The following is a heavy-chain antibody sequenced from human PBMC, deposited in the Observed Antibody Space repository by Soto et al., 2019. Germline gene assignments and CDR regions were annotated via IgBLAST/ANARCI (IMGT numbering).Heavy chain of an antibody. CDR3: ARDGTRAYTSSWYYFDY. V-gene: IGHV3-9*01. Sequence: EVQLEESGGGLVQPGRSLRLSCAASGFTFDEYAMHWVRQAPGKGLEWVSGISWNSGSIGYADSVKGRFTISRDNAKNSLYLQMNSLRAEDTAFYYCARDGTRAYTSSWYYFDYWGQGALVTVSS. D-gene: IGHD6-13*01. J-gene: IGHJ4*02. CDR1: GFTFDEYA. CDR2: ISWNSGSI.